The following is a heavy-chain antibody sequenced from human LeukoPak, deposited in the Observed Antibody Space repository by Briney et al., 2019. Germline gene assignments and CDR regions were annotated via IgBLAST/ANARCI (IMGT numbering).Heavy chain of an antibody. J-gene: IGHJ6*02. Sequence: SETLSLTCTVSGGSISNYYWSWIRQPPGKGLEWIGYIHYSGSTNYNPSLKSRVTISVDTSKNQFSLKLSSVTAADTAVYYCARVGGTNYYYYGMDVWGQGTTVTVSS. V-gene: IGHV4-59*01. D-gene: IGHD1-26*01. CDR3: ARVGGTNYYYYGMDV. CDR2: IHYSGST. CDR1: GGSISNYY.